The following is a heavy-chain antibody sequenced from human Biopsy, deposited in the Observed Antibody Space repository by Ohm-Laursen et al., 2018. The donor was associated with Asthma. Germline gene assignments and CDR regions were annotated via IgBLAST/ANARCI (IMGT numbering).Heavy chain of an antibody. Sequence: SLRLSCSASGFAFDNYAMSWVRQAPGKGLEWVSAISGSGGSTYYADSVKGRFTISRDNSKNTLFLQMNSLRAEDTAVYYCAKFRVAVAAVFHYWGQGTLVTVSA. J-gene: IGHJ4*02. CDR3: AKFRVAVAAVFHY. CDR2: ISGSGGST. V-gene: IGHV3-23*01. D-gene: IGHD6-19*01. CDR1: GFAFDNYA.